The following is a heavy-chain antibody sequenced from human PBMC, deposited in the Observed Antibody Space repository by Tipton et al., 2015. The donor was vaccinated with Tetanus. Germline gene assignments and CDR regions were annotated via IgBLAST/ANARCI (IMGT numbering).Heavy chain of an antibody. CDR1: GSTFSSYG. CDR2: ISYDGSNK. V-gene: IGHV3-30*18. D-gene: IGHD3-10*01. Sequence: SLRLSCAASGSTFSSYGMHWVRQAPGKGLEWVAVISYDGSNKYYADSVKGRFTISRDNSKNTLYLQMNSLRAEDTAVYYCAKDALGPLWFGVNPYYFDYWGQGTLVTVSS. CDR3: AKDALGPLWFGVNPYYFDY. J-gene: IGHJ4*02.